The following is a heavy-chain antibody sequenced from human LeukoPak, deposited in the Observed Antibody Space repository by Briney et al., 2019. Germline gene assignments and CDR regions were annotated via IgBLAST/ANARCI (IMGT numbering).Heavy chain of an antibody. CDR3: AINAWDTTVVFDY. CDR1: GFTFSSYA. J-gene: IGHJ4*02. D-gene: IGHD5-18*01. V-gene: IGHV3-23*01. CDR2: ISGSGGST. Sequence: PGGSLRLSCAASGFTFSSYAMSWVRQAPGKGLEWVSAISGSGGSTYNADSVKGRFTISRDNSKNTLYLQMNSLRAEDTAVYYCAINAWDTTVVFDYWGQGTLVTVSS.